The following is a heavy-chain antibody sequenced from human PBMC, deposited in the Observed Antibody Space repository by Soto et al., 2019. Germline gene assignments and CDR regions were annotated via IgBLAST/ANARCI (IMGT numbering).Heavy chain of an antibody. CDR1: GFTFSSYG. J-gene: IGHJ4*02. Sequence: QVQLVESGGGVVQPGRSLRLSCAASGFTFSSYGMQWVRQAPGKGLEWVAVIWYDGSNKYYADSVKGRFTISRDNSKNTLYLQMNSLRAEDTAVYYCARVGDPMIVVAYFDYWGQGTLVTVSS. D-gene: IGHD3-22*01. V-gene: IGHV3-33*01. CDR3: ARVGDPMIVVAYFDY. CDR2: IWYDGSNK.